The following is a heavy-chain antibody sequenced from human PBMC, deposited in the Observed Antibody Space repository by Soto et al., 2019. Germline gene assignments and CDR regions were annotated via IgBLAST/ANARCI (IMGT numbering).Heavy chain of an antibody. J-gene: IGHJ5*02. D-gene: IGHD1-7*01. V-gene: IGHV1-69*12. CDR1: GGTFSSYA. CDR3: ARVYNWNLDWFDP. CDR2: IIPIFGTA. Sequence: QVQLVQSGAEVKKPGSSVKVSCKASGGTFSSYAISWVRQAPGQGLEWMGGIIPIFGTANYAQQFQGRVTIAEDESTSTAYMELSSLRSEDTAVYYCARVYNWNLDWFDPWGQGTLVTVSS.